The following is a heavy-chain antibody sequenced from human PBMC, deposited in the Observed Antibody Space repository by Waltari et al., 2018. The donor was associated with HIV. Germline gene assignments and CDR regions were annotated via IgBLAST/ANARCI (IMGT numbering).Heavy chain of an antibody. D-gene: IGHD6-19*01. CDR1: GGSISSSSYY. CDR2: IYYRWRT. CDR3: VLRSLGSTPMIKQWLALCDY. J-gene: IGHJ4*02. Sequence: QLQLQESGPGLVKPSETLSLTCSVSGGSISSSSYYWGWIRQPPGKGLEWIGSIYYRWRTYNNPSLKSLVTISVDTAKNQFSLKLNSVTAADTAVYYCVLRSLGSTPMIKQWLALCDYWGQGTLVTVSS. V-gene: IGHV4-39*01.